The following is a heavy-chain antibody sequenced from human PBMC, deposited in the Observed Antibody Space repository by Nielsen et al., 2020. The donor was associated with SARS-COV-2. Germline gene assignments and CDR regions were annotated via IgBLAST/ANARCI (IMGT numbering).Heavy chain of an antibody. CDR1: EYTFTSDH. V-gene: IGHV1-46*01. D-gene: IGHD6-13*01. CDR2: INPSGDYT. CDR3: ANDRTGSWTLDY. J-gene: IGHJ4*02. Sequence: ASVKVSCKTSEYTFTSDHMHWVRQAPGQGFEWMGIINPSGDYTTYAQRFQGRVTVTRDTSTSTVYMELSSLRSEDTAVYYCANDRTGSWTLDYWGQGTLVTVSS.